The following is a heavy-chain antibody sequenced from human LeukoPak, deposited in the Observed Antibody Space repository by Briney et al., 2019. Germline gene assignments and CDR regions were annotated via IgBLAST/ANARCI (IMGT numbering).Heavy chain of an antibody. CDR2: ISGSGATL. Sequence: GGSLRLSCAASGFNFSDHYMSWVRQAPGRGLEWVTYISGSGATLHHADSVKGRFTISRDNAKNSLSLQMNSLRAEDTALYYCARALYGSSGYYDYGGQGILVTVSS. CDR1: GFNFSDHY. CDR3: ARALYGSSGYYDY. D-gene: IGHD3-22*01. J-gene: IGHJ4*02. V-gene: IGHV3-11*01.